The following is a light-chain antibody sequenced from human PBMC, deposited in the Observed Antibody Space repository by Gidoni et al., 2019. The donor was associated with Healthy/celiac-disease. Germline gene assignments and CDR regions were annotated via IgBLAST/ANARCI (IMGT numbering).Light chain of an antibody. CDR1: LSVLYSSNNKNY. CDR3: QQYYSTPLT. J-gene: IGKJ1*01. V-gene: IGKV4-1*01. Sequence: MTQSPDSLAVSLGERATINCKSSLSVLYSSNNKNYLAWYQQKPGQPPKLLIYWASTRESGVPDRFSGSGSGTDFTLTISSLQAEDVAVYYCQQYYSTPLTFGQGTKVEIK. CDR2: WAS.